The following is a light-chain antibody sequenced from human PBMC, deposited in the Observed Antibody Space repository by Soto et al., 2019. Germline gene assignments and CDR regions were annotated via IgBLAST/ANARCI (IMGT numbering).Light chain of an antibody. V-gene: IGKV1-27*01. J-gene: IGKJ3*01. CDR3: QKCNSAPFT. Sequence: DIQMTQSPSSLSASVGYRVTITCRASQGITNYLAWYQQKPGKVPKLLIYAASTLQSGVPSRFSGSGSGTVFTLTISSLQPEDVATYYCQKCNSAPFTFGPGTKWISN. CDR2: AAS. CDR1: QGITNY.